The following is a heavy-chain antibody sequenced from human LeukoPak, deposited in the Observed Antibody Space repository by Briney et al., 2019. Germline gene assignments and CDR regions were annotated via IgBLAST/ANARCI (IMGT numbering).Heavy chain of an antibody. CDR1: GGSISSYY. Sequence: SETLSLTCTVSGGSISSYYWSWIRQPPGKGLEWIGYIYYSGSTNYNPSLNSRVTISVDTSKNQFSLKLSSVTAADTAVYYCARDSGYDGADYWGQGTLVTVSS. D-gene: IGHD5-12*01. CDR3: ARDSGYDGADY. J-gene: IGHJ4*02. V-gene: IGHV4-59*01. CDR2: IYYSGST.